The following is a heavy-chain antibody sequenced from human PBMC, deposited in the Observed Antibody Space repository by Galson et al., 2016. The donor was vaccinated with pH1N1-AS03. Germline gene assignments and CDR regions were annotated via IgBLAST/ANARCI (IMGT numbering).Heavy chain of an antibody. CDR1: GFSLSTSGLC. CDR3: ARRRHGSRGPFDP. J-gene: IGHJ5*02. CDR2: IDWDDDK. D-gene: IGHD5/OR15-5a*01. Sequence: PALVNPTQTLTLTCTFSGFSLSTSGLCVSWIRQPPGKALEWLAFIDWDDDKYFSTSLKTRLTISKDTSKNQVVPTMTNMDPVDTATYYCARRRHGSRGPFDPWGQGTLVTVSS. V-gene: IGHV2-70*01.